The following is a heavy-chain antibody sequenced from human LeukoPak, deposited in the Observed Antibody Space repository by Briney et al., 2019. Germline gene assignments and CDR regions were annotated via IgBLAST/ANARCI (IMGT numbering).Heavy chain of an antibody. CDR3: ARARIQLWFDY. Sequence: GGSLRLSCAASGFTFSSYWMHWVRQAPGKGLVWVSRINTDGSSTSYADSVKGRFTISRDNAKNTLYLQMSSLRAEDTAVYYCARARIQLWFDYWGQGTLVTVSS. J-gene: IGHJ4*02. CDR1: GFTFSSYW. D-gene: IGHD5-18*01. V-gene: IGHV3-74*01. CDR2: INTDGSST.